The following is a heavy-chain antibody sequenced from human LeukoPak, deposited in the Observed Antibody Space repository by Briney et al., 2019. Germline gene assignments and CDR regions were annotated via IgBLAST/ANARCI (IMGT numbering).Heavy chain of an antibody. CDR2: TNPSGGST. Sequence: ASVKVSCKASGYTFTSYYMHSVRQSPGQGLEWMGITNPSGGSTSYAQKFQGRVTLTRDTSTSPVYMKLSSLRSEDTAVYYCARALGSVRAYYYGSSGYLRSCWFDPWGQETLVTVSS. J-gene: IGHJ5*02. CDR1: GYTFTSYY. D-gene: IGHD3-22*01. CDR3: ARALGSVRAYYYGSSGYLRSCWFDP. V-gene: IGHV1-46*01.